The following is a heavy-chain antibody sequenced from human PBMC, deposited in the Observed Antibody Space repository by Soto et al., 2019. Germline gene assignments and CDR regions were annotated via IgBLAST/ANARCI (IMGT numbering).Heavy chain of an antibody. CDR1: GFTFSYYT. D-gene: IGHD1-26*01. CDR3: ADPVRAPTHYDYYDVDV. J-gene: IGHJ6*02. Sequence: EVQLLESGGGLVQPGGSLRLSCVASGFTFSYYTMSWVRQAPGKGLEWVSGISNSGDTIYYADSVKGRFTISRDNFKNTRYPQLDSLRADDTAVYFFADPVRAPTHYDYYDVDVWGQGTTVTVSS. CDR2: ISNSGDTI. V-gene: IGHV3-23*01.